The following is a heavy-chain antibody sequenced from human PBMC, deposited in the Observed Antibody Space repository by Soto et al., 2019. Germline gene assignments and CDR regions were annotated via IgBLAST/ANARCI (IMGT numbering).Heavy chain of an antibody. D-gene: IGHD3-16*01. Sequence: QITLKESGPTLVEPTQTLTLTCNYSGFSLRTTGVGVGWIRQPPGKALEWLGIIYWNDDKRYSPSLKNRFTLTSDISKSQVVLTMTNMDPVDTASYYGAHTWGLPFDYWGQGTLVIVSS. CDR1: GFSLRTTGVG. CDR3: AHTWGLPFDY. CDR2: IYWNDDK. J-gene: IGHJ4*02. V-gene: IGHV2-5*01.